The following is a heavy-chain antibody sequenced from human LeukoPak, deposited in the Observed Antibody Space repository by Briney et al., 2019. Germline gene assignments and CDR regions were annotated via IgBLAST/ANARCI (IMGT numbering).Heavy chain of an antibody. D-gene: IGHD2-8*01. J-gene: IGHJ4*02. Sequence: SETLSLTCTVSGGSISSGDYYWSWIRQPPGKGLEWIGYIYYSGSTYYNPSLKSRVTISVDTSKNQFSLKLSSVTAADTAVYYCARSRFYCTNGVCYRGGEIDYWGQGTLVTVSS. CDR2: IYYSGST. CDR3: ARSRFYCTNGVCYRGGEIDY. V-gene: IGHV4-30-4*08. CDR1: GGSISSGDYY.